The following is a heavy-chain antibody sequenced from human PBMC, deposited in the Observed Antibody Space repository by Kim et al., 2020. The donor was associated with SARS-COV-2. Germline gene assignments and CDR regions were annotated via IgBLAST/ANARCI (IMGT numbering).Heavy chain of an antibody. CDR2: IYDTGTT. J-gene: IGHJ6*03. CDR1: GVSITTTNTY. Sequence: SETLSLTCTVSGVSITTTNTYWGWIRQAPGKGLEWIGTIYDTGTTYYNPSLDSRVTIFADTSKNHFSLRLTSVTAADTARYYCARQADTIFGVPLFMDV. CDR3: ARQADTIFGVPLFMDV. D-gene: IGHD3-3*01. V-gene: IGHV4-39*02.